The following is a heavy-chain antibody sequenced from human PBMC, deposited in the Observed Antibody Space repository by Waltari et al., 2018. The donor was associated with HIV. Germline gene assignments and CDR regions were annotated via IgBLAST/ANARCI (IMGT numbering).Heavy chain of an antibody. CDR1: GFIFSTYA. V-gene: IGHV3-30*01. J-gene: IGHJ3*02. CDR3: ARAPPYSTRWFYDAFDI. D-gene: IGHD6-13*01. Sequence: QVQLVESGGGVVQPGRSLRLSCAASGFIFSTYAVHWVRQAPGEGLEWGALISYDGSDESYSDSVKGRFTISRDNSKNTLYLQMNSLRAEDTAVYYCARAPPYSTRWFYDAFDIRGQGTMVTVSS. CDR2: ISYDGSDE.